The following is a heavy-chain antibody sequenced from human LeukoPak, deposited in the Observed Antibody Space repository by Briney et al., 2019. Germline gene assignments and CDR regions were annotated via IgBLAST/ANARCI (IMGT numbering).Heavy chain of an antibody. CDR1: GFTVSSNY. V-gene: IGHV3-53*01. CDR2: LYSGGDT. CDR3: ARDGSSRSLQF. Sequence: PGGSLRLSCAASGFTVSSNYMSWVRQAPGKGLEWVSVLYSGGDTYYADSVRGRFTISRDNSKNMVYLQMNSLRAEDTAMYYCARDGSSRSLQFWGQGTLVTVSS. J-gene: IGHJ1*01.